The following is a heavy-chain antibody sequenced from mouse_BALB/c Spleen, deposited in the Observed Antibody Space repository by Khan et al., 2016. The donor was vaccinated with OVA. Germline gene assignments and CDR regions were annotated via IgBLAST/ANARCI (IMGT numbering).Heavy chain of an antibody. Sequence: VQLQQSGPEVVNPGASVKISCKASEYTFTDYNMDWVKQSHGKSLEWIGYIFPNNNGTGYNQKFKTKATLTVDISYRPFHMELRSLTSEDSAVYYCARSGYGSFGYWGQGTLVTVSA. CDR1: EYTFTDYN. CDR3: ARSGYGSFGY. J-gene: IGHJ3*01. CDR2: IFPNNNGT. D-gene: IGHD1-2*01. V-gene: IGHV1S29*02.